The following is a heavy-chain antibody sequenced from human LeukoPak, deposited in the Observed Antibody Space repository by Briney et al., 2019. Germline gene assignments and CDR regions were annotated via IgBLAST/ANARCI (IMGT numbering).Heavy chain of an antibody. CDR2: INPEGGST. CDR1: GFTFSIHW. CDR3: ARDKMDY. Sequence: GGSLRLSCAASGFTFSIHWMHWVRHAPGKGLVWVSRINPEGGSTNYADSVKGRFTISRDNAKKTLYLQMNSLRAEDTAAYYCARDKMDYGGQGILVTVST. J-gene: IGHJ4*02. V-gene: IGHV3-74*01.